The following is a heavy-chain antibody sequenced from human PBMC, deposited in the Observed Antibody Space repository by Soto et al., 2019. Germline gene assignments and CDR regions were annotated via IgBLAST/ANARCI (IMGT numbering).Heavy chain of an antibody. CDR3: ERIESPGKTFFDY. V-gene: IGHV1-46*01. J-gene: IGHJ4*02. CDR1: GYSFSNYN. D-gene: IGHD3-22*01. CDR2: VNPNRGTA. Sequence: XSVKVSCKASGYSFSNYNIHWVRLAPGQGLQWMGEVNPNRGTAGYAETFQGRVTMTRDPSTRTVYMVLTSLTPEDTAIYYCERIESPGKTFFDYWGQGTLVTVSS.